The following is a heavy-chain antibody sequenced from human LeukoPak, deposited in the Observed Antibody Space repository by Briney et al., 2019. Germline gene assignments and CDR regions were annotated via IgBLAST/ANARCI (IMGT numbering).Heavy chain of an antibody. D-gene: IGHD1-1*01. CDR1: GFTVNYNY. CDR2: IYSGGSGGST. J-gene: IGHJ4*02. CDR3: ARGGTTFEH. V-gene: IGHV3-53*01. Sequence: GGSLRLSCAASGFTVNYNYMSWVRRAPGKGLQWVSVIYSGGSGGSTYYADSVKGRFTISRDNAKNSLYLQMNSLRAEDTAVYYCARGGTTFEHWGQGTLVTVSS.